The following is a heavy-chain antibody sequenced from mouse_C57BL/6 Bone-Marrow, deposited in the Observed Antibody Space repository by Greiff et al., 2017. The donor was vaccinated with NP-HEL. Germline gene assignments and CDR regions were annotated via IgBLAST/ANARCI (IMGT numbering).Heavy chain of an antibody. D-gene: IGHD2-5*01. CDR3: AREPTYYSNYGFAY. CDR2: IYPGSGST. Sequence: VQLQQPGAELVKPGASVKMSCKASGYTFTSYWITWVKQRPGQGLEWIGDIYPGSGSTNYNEKFKSKATLTVDTSSSTAYMQLSSLTSEDSAVYYCAREPTYYSNYGFAYWGQGTLVTVSA. J-gene: IGHJ3*01. V-gene: IGHV1-55*01. CDR1: GYTFTSYW.